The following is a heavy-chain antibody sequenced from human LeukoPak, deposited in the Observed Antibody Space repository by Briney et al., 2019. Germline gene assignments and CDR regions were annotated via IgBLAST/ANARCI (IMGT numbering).Heavy chain of an antibody. V-gene: IGHV3-7*03. CDR2: IKQDGSET. CDR3: ARTAMVAAVFDY. Sequence: GGSLRLSCAASGFTFSNYWMSWVRRAPGKGREWVANIKQDGSETYYVDSVRGRFTISRDNAKKSLYLQMNSLRAEDTAVYYCARTAMVAAVFDYWGQGTLVTVSS. CDR1: GFTFSNYW. J-gene: IGHJ4*02. D-gene: IGHD5-18*01.